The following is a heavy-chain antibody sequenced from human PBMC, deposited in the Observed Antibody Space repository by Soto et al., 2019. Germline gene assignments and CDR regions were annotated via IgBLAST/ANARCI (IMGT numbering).Heavy chain of an antibody. CDR3: ARQLGVPAAIGPDWFDP. J-gene: IGHJ5*02. Sequence: SETLSLTCTVSGGSISSYYWSWIRQPPGKGLEWIGYIYYSGSTNYNPSLKSRVTISVDTSKNQFSLKLSSVTAADTAVYYCARQLGVPAAIGPDWFDPWGQGTLVTVSS. CDR1: GGSISSYY. V-gene: IGHV4-59*08. CDR2: IYYSGST. D-gene: IGHD2-2*02.